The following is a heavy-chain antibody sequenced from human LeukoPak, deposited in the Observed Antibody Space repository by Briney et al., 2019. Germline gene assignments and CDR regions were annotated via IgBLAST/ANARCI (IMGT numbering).Heavy chain of an antibody. V-gene: IGHV1-2*06. CDR2: INPNSGGT. J-gene: IGHJ4*02. D-gene: IGHD6-19*01. CDR1: GYTFTGYY. Sequence: ASVKVSCKASGYTFTGYYMHWVRQAPGQGLEWMGRINPNSGGTNYAQKFQGRVTMTRDTSISTAYMELSRLRPDDTAVYYCARLIAVAGTRGEIYFDYWGQGTLVTVSS. CDR3: ARLIAVAGTRGEIYFDY.